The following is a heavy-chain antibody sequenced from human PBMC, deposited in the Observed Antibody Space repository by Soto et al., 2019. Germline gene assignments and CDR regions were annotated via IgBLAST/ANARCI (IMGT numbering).Heavy chain of an antibody. CDR1: GGSIISSGYY. D-gene: IGHD6-13*01. J-gene: IGHJ6*03. V-gene: IGHV4-61*05. CDR2: IYYSGST. Sequence: SETLSLTCTVSGGSIISSGYYWGWIRQPPGKGLEWIGYIYYSGSTNDIPSLKSRVTISVDTSKNQFSLKLSSVTAADTAVYYCATGLDSSWTGDYYYYYMDVWGKGTTVTVSS. CDR3: ATGLDSSWTGDYYYYYMDV.